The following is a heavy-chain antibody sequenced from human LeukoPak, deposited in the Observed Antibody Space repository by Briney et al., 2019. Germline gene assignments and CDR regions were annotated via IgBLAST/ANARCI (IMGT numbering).Heavy chain of an antibody. Sequence: SVKVSCKASGGTFSSYAISWVRQAPGQGLEWMGRIIPIFGIANYAQKFQGRVTITADKSTSTAYMELSSLRSEDRAVYYCARGGEMATAIDYWGQGTLVTVSS. CDR1: GGTFSSYA. D-gene: IGHD5-24*01. V-gene: IGHV1-69*04. CDR2: IIPIFGIA. J-gene: IGHJ4*02. CDR3: ARGGEMATAIDY.